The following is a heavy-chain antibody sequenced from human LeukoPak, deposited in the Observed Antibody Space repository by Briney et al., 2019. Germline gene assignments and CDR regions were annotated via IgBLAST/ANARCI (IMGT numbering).Heavy chain of an antibody. J-gene: IGHJ4*02. D-gene: IGHD4-11*01. CDR3: VKEDERGFDYSNSLEQ. CDR1: KFIFSHYG. CDR2: IFNDGSNQ. Sequence: PGGSLRLSCAASKFIFSHYGMHWVRQAPGKGLDWVAVIFNDGSNQYYADSVKGRFTVSRDNSQNMLYLQMNSLRPEDTAVYYCVKEDERGFDYSNSLEQWRQATLVTVSS. V-gene: IGHV3-33*06.